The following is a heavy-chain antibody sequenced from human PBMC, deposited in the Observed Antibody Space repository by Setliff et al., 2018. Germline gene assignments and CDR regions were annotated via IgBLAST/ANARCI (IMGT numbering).Heavy chain of an antibody. CDR3: ARGGTHESDY. CDR2: IKQDGSER. Sequence: PGGSLRLSCAASGFTFGNYWMNWVRQAPGKGLEWVANIKQDGSERFYVDSVKGRFTISRDNAKTSLYLQMNSLRAEDTAVYYCARGGTHESDYWGQGTLVTVSS. V-gene: IGHV3-7*03. D-gene: IGHD3-16*01. CDR1: GFTFGNYW. J-gene: IGHJ4*02.